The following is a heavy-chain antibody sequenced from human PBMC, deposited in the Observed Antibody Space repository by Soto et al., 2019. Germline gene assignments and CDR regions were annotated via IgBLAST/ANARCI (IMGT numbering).Heavy chain of an antibody. CDR1: GGSFSGYY. CDR2: INHSGST. D-gene: IGHD5-18*01. CDR3: ARGPWIHLWSCATWSDP. V-gene: IGHV4-34*01. J-gene: IGHJ5*02. Sequence: SETLSLTCAVYGGSFSGYYWSWIRQPPGKGLEWIGEINHSGSTNYNPSLKSRGTISVDTSKNQFSLKLSSVTAADTAVYYCARGPWIHLWSCATWSDPWGQGTPVTVSS.